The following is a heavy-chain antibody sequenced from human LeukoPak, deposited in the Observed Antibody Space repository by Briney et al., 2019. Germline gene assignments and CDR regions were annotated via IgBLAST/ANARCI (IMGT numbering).Heavy chain of an antibody. CDR1: EFSVGSNY. CDR2: IYSGGST. V-gene: IGHV3-66*04. J-gene: IGHJ6*03. Sequence: GGSLRLSCAASEFSVGSNYMTWVRQAPGKGLEWVSLIYSGGSTYYADSVKGRFTISRDNSKNTLYLQMNSLRAEDTAVYYCARPGRGWGIGYYMDVWGKGTTVTISS. CDR3: ARPGRGWGIGYYMDV. D-gene: IGHD3-10*01.